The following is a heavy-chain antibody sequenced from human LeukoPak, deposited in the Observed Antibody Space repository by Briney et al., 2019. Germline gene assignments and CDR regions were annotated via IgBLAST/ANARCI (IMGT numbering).Heavy chain of an antibody. Sequence: ASVKVSCKASGYTFTSYYMHWVRQAPGQGLEWMGIINPSGGSTSYAQKFQGRVTMTRDTSTSTVYMELSSLRSEDTAVYYCARDRMYYYGSGNSFWFDPWGQGTLVTVFS. V-gene: IGHV1-46*01. CDR1: GYTFTSYY. CDR2: INPSGGST. CDR3: ARDRMYYYGSGNSFWFDP. D-gene: IGHD3-10*01. J-gene: IGHJ5*02.